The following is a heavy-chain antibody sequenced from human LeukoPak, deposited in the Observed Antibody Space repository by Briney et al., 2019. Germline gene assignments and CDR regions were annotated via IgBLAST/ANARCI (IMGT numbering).Heavy chain of an antibody. J-gene: IGHJ4*02. V-gene: IGHV4-59*08. CDR2: IYYSGSA. CDR3: ARRRGYSYDY. D-gene: IGHD5-18*01. Sequence: SETLSLTCTVSGGSISSYYWSWIRQPPGKGLEWIGYIYYSGSANYNPSLKSRVTISVDTSKNQFSLKLSSVTAADTAVYYCARRRGYSYDYWGQGTLVTVSS. CDR1: GGSISSYY.